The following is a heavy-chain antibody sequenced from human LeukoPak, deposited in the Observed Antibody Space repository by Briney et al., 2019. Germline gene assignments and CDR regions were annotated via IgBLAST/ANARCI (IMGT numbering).Heavy chain of an antibody. CDR2: INHSGRT. Sequence: SETLSLTCAVYGGSFSGYYWSWIRQPPGKGLEWIGEINHSGRTNYNPSLKSRVTISVDTSKNQFSLKLSSVTAADTAVYYCARIADSSGWFDYWGQGTLVTVSS. V-gene: IGHV4-34*01. D-gene: IGHD6-19*01. CDR3: ARIADSSGWFDY. CDR1: GGSFSGYY. J-gene: IGHJ4*02.